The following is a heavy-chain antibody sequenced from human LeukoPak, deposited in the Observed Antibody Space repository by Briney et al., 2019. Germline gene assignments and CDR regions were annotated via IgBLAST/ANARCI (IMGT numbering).Heavy chain of an antibody. Sequence: SEALSLTCAVYGGSFSGYYWSWIRQPPGKGLEWIGEINHSGSTNYNPSLKSRVTISVDTSKTQFSLKLSSVTAADTAVYYCARGVVPAAHDYWGQGTLVTVSS. CDR2: INHSGST. J-gene: IGHJ4*02. V-gene: IGHV4-34*01. CDR3: ARGVVPAAHDY. CDR1: GGSFSGYY. D-gene: IGHD2-2*01.